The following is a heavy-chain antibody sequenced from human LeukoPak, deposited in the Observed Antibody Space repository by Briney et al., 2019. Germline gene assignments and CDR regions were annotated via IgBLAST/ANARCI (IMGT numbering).Heavy chain of an antibody. D-gene: IGHD2-2*02. CDR1: GGSISSGGYY. V-gene: IGHV4-31*03. CDR3: ASWLPGYCSSTCCYRTNWFDP. Sequence: SETLSLTCTVSGGSISSGGYYWSWIRQHPGKGLEWIGYIYYSGSTNYNPSLKSRVTISVDTSKNQFSLKLSSVTAADTAVYYCASWLPGYCSSTCCYRTNWFDPWGQGTLVTVSS. J-gene: IGHJ5*02. CDR2: IYYSGST.